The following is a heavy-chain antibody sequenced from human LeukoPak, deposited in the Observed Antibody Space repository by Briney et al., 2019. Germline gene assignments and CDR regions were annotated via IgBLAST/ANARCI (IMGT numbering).Heavy chain of an antibody. D-gene: IGHD3-22*01. V-gene: IGHV3-53*01. Sequence: QSGGSLRLSCVASGFTVSSNYMSWVRQAPGKGLEWVSVIYSGGSTYYADSVKGRFTISRDNSKNTLYLQMNSLRAEDTAVYYCASRNYYDSSGLLVYWGQGTLVTVSS. CDR3: ASRNYYDSSGLLVY. J-gene: IGHJ4*02. CDR2: IYSGGST. CDR1: GFTVSSNY.